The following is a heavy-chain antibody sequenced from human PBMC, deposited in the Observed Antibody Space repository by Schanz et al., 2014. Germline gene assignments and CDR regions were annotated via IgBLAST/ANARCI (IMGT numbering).Heavy chain of an antibody. D-gene: IGHD4-17*01. CDR3: ARDRGHGDLPGDI. Sequence: QVQLQESGPGLVKPSQTLSLTCSVSGGSISSGSYYWNWIRQPAGKGLEWIGRVYTSGSTNYNPSLKRRVPISPDAPKNKFSLKLRSVTAADTAVYYCARDRGHGDLPGDIWGQGTMVTVSS. J-gene: IGHJ3*02. CDR1: GGSISSGSYY. CDR2: VYTSGST. V-gene: IGHV4-61*02.